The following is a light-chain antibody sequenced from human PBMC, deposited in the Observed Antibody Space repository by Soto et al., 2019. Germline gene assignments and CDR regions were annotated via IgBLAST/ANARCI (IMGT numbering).Light chain of an antibody. J-gene: IGKJ1*01. CDR1: QSISRW. Sequence: DIKMTQSPSTLSAFVGDRVIITCRASQSISRWLAWSQQKPGKAPKLLIFDASSLESGVPPRFSGSGSGTEFTLTISSLQPDDFATYYCQQYSTYPWTFGQGTKVDIK. V-gene: IGKV1-5*01. CDR2: DAS. CDR3: QQYSTYPWT.